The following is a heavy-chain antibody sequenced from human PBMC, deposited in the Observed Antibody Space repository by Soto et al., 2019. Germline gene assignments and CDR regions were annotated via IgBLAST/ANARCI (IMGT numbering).Heavy chain of an antibody. Sequence: TGGSLRLSCAASGFTFDDYGMSWVRQAPGKGLEWVSGINWNGGSTGYADSVKGRFTISRDNAKNSLYLQMNSLRAEDTALYHCARYGSGGYYYYYYYMDVWGKGTTVTVSS. D-gene: IGHD3-10*01. V-gene: IGHV3-20*01. CDR3: ARYGSGGYYYYYYYMDV. J-gene: IGHJ6*03. CDR2: INWNGGST. CDR1: GFTFDDYG.